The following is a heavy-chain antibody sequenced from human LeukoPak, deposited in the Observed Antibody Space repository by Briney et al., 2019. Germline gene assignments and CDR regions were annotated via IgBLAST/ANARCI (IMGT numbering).Heavy chain of an antibody. CDR2: IYSGGST. J-gene: IGHJ4*02. D-gene: IGHD3-22*01. CDR1: GFTVSSNY. V-gene: IGHV3-53*01. Sequence: GGSLRLSCAASGFTVSSNYMSWVRQAPGKGLEWVSVIYSGGSTYYADSVKGRFTISRDNSKNTLYLQMSSLRAEDTAVYYCARDRTTSGYLDYWGQGTLVTVSS. CDR3: ARDRTTSGYLDY.